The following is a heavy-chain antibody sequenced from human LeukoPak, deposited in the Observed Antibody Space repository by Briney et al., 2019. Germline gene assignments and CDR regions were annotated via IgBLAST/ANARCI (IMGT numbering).Heavy chain of an antibody. Sequence: GRSLRLPCAASGFTFSSYAMHWVRQAPGKGLEWVAVISYDGSNKYYADSVKGRFTISRDNSKNTLYLQMNSLRAEDTAVYYCARDPDYYDSSGYYNLWGQGTLVTVSS. J-gene: IGHJ5*02. CDR3: ARDPDYYDSSGYYNL. CDR2: ISYDGSNK. V-gene: IGHV3-30*04. D-gene: IGHD3-22*01. CDR1: GFTFSSYA.